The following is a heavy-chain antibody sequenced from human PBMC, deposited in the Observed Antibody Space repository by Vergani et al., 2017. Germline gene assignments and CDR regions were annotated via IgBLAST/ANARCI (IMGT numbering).Heavy chain of an antibody. CDR1: GDSITNGGFS. CDR2: MFPSGNS. V-gene: IGHV4-30-2*01. J-gene: IGHJ6*03. CDR3: ARASLRALVGYYYYLDV. D-gene: IGHD3-16*02. Sequence: QLQLQESGSGLVKPSQTLSLTCAVSGDSITNGGFSWNWIRQPPGKGPEWIGDMFPSGNSDYNPSLKNRVSISLDKSKNQFSLWVNSVTAADTAVYFCARASLRALVGYYYYLDVWGKGKTVVVSS.